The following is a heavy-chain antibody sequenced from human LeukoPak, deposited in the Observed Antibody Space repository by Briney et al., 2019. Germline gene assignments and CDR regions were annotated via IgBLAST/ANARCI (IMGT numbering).Heavy chain of an antibody. CDR3: ASSDFDWSMLGHYYYYMDV. J-gene: IGHJ6*03. CDR2: ITPIFGTT. CDR1: GGTFSSYA. D-gene: IGHD3-9*01. V-gene: IGHV1-69*05. Sequence: SVKVSCKASGGTFSSYAISWVRQAPGQGLEWMGRITPIFGTTNYAQKFQGRVTITTDESTSTAYMELSSLRSEDTAVYYCASSDFDWSMLGHYYYYMDVWGKGTTVTVSS.